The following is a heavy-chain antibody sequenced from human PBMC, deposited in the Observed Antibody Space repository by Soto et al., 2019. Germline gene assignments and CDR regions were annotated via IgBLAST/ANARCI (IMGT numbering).Heavy chain of an antibody. J-gene: IGHJ5*02. CDR1: GGSISSGGYY. Sequence: QVQLQESGPGLVKPSQTLSLTCTVSGGSISSGGYYWSWIRQHPGKCLEWIGYIYYSGSTYYNPSLKSRVTISVDTSKNRFSLKRSAGPAAVTAGYYCARGAHIVVVTAIQNWFDPWGQGTLVTVSS. D-gene: IGHD2-21*02. CDR3: ARGAHIVVVTAIQNWFDP. CDR2: IYYSGST. V-gene: IGHV4-31*03.